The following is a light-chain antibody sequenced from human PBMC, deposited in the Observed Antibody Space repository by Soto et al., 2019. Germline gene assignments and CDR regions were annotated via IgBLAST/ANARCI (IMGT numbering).Light chain of an antibody. V-gene: IGKV3-15*01. CDR3: QHYNNWPT. CDR2: GAS. Sequence: EIVMTQSPVTLSVSPGERATLSCRASQSVSTNLAWYQQKPGQAPRVLIYGASTRATNIPARFSGSGSGTDFTLTTSSLQSEDLALYYCQHYNNWPTLGQGTKVEIK. J-gene: IGKJ1*01. CDR1: QSVSTN.